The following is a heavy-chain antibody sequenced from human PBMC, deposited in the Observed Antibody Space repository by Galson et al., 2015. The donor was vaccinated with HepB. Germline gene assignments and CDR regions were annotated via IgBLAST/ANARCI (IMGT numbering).Heavy chain of an antibody. Sequence: SLRLSCAASGFTFSSYAMRWVRQAPGKGLEWVAVISYDGSNKYYADSVKGRFTISRDNSKNTLYLQMNSLRAEDTAVYYCARVTDILTGYFYYYGMDVWGQGTTVTVSS. CDR3: ARVTDILTGYFYYYGMDV. CDR1: GFTFSSYA. J-gene: IGHJ6*02. D-gene: IGHD3-9*01. CDR2: ISYDGSNK. V-gene: IGHV3-30*04.